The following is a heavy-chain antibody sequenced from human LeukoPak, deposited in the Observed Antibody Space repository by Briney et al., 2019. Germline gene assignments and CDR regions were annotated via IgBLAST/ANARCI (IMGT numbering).Heavy chain of an antibody. CDR3: AGFFYDSSGAAFDL. J-gene: IGHJ3*01. CDR1: VPTFTSYA. D-gene: IGHD3-22*01. V-gene: IGHV1-69*05. CDR2: FIPIFGSP. Sequence: GASVKVSCKASVPTFTSYAINWVRQAPGQGLEWMGGFIPIFGSPTYAQKFQGRVTFTTDESTYTAYMELSNLRSDDTAVFYCAGFFYDSSGAAFDLWGQGTVVTVSS.